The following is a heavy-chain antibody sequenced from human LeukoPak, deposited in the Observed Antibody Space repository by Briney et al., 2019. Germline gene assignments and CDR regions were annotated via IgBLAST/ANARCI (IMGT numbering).Heavy chain of an antibody. J-gene: IGHJ4*02. Sequence: PSETLSLTCTVSGGSISVYYWSWIRQPAGKGLEWIGRIYTNGRTNYNPSLKRRVTMSLDTSKNQFSLKLNSVTAADTAVYYCARDYGDYSSGYWGQGTLVSASS. CDR3: ARDYGDYSSGY. CDR2: IYTNGRT. V-gene: IGHV4-4*07. D-gene: IGHD4-17*01. CDR1: GGSISVYY.